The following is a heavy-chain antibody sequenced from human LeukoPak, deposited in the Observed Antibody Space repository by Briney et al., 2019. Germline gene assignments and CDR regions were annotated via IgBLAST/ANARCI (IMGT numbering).Heavy chain of an antibody. D-gene: IGHD3-22*01. J-gene: IGHJ5*02. V-gene: IGHV7-4-1*02. CDR2: INTNTGNP. CDR1: GYSFTSYA. CDR3: ARSGYHESSDYGVRFDP. Sequence: ASVKVSCKASGYSFTSYAMNWVRQAPGQGLEWMGWINTNTGNPTYAQGFTGRFVFSLDTSVSTAYLQISSLKAEDTTIYYCARSGYHESSDYGVRFDPWGQGTLVTVSS.